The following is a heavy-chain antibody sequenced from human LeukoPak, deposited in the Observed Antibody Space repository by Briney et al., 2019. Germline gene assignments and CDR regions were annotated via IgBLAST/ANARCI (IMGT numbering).Heavy chain of an antibody. CDR3: GRGLALGY. V-gene: IGHV3-7*01. J-gene: IGHJ4*02. Sequence: GGSLRLSCAASGSSFSTYWKTWVRQAPGKGLEWVANIKEDGSEKYYVDSVKGRFTISRDNAKNSLYLQMNSLRAEDTAVYYCGRGLALGYWGQGTLVTVSS. D-gene: IGHD3-16*01. CDR1: GSSFSTYW. CDR2: IKEDGSEK.